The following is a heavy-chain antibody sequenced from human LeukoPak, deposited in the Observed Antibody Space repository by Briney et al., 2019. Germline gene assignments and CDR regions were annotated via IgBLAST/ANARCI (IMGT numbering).Heavy chain of an antibody. V-gene: IGHV1-2*02. CDR3: ARDTPLSSSYFDY. D-gene: IGHD6-19*01. J-gene: IGHJ4*02. Sequence: ASVKVSCKASGYTFAGYYMHWVRQAPGQGLEWMGWINPNSGGTNYAQKFQGRVTMTRDTSISTAYMELSRLRSDDTAVYYCARDTPLSSSYFDYWGQGTLVTVSS. CDR2: INPNSGGT. CDR1: GYTFAGYY.